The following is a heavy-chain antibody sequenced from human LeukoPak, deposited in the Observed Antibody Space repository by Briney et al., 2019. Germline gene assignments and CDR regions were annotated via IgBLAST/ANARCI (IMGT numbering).Heavy chain of an antibody. D-gene: IGHD6-13*01. CDR2: INPNSGGT. CDR3: VKVGIASADTFYYYMDV. CDR1: GYTFTGYY. Sequence: ASVKVSCKASGYTFTGYYMHWVRQAPGQGLEWMGWINPNSGGTNYARKFQGRVTMTRDTSISTAYMELSSLRSDDTAAYYCVKVGIASADTFYYYMDVWGKGATVTVSS. J-gene: IGHJ6*03. V-gene: IGHV1-2*02.